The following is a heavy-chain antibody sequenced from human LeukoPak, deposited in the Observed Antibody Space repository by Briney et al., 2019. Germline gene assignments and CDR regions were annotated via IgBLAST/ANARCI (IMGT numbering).Heavy chain of an antibody. CDR1: GGSMSSRNYF. D-gene: IGHD3-16*01. CDR3: ASQWGSHDSDY. CDR2: IYYSGST. J-gene: IGHJ4*02. V-gene: IGHV4-39*01. Sequence: SETLSLTCTVSGGSMSSRNYFWGWIRQPPGKGLEWIGSIYYSGSTYYNPSLKSRVIISVDTSKNQFSLKLNSVTAADTAVYFRASQWGSHDSDYWGQGTLVTVSS.